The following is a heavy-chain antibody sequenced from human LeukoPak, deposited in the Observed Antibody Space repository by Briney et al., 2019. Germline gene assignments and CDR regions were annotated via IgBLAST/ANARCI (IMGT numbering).Heavy chain of an antibody. V-gene: IGHV4-4*02. CDR2: ICHSGST. J-gene: IGHJ6*04. CDR1: GGSISSSNW. Sequence: SETLSLTCAVSGGSISSSNWWSWVRQPPGKGLEWIGEICHSGSTNYNPSLKSRVTISVDKSKNQFSLKLSSVTAADTAVYYCAREGTYGDYYYGMDVWGKGTTVTVSS. CDR3: AREGTYGDYYYGMDV. D-gene: IGHD4-17*01.